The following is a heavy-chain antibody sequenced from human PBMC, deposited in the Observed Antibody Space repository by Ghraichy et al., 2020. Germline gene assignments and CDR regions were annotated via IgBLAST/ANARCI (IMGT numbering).Heavy chain of an antibody. Sequence: GGSLRLSCAASGFTFSSYSMNWVRQAPGKGLEWVSSISSSSSYIYYADSVKGRFTISRDNAKNSLYLQMNSLRAEDTAVYYCASHHGGNSADYWGQGTLVTVSS. D-gene: IGHD4-23*01. J-gene: IGHJ4*02. CDR3: ASHHGGNSADY. CDR1: GFTFSSYS. V-gene: IGHV3-21*01. CDR2: ISSSSSYI.